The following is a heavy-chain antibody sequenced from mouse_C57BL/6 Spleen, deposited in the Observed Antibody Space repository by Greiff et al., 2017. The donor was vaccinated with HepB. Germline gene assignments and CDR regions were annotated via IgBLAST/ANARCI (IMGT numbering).Heavy chain of an antibody. CDR3: ASHYDGYYVDWYFDV. V-gene: IGHV3-6*01. CDR2: ISYDGSN. Sequence: EVKLQESGPGLVKPSQSLSLTCSVTGYSITSGYYWNWIRQFPGNKLEWMGYISYDGSNNYNPSLKNRISITRDPSKNQFFLKLNSVTTEDTATYYCASHYDGYYVDWYFDVWGTGTTVTVSS. CDR1: GYSITSGYY. D-gene: IGHD2-3*01. J-gene: IGHJ1*03.